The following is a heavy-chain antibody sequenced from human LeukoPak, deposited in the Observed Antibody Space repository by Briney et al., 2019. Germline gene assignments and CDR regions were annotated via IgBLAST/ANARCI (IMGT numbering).Heavy chain of an antibody. J-gene: IGHJ4*02. CDR3: ARGNYYDSSGYEDYFDY. V-gene: IGHV1-8*01. CDR1: GYTFTSYD. CDR2: INPNSGNT. Sequence: ASVKVSCKASGYTFTSYDINWVRQATGQGLEWMGWINPNSGNTGYAQKFQGRVTMTRNTSISTAYMELSSLRSEDTAVYYCARGNYYDSSGYEDYFDYWGQGTLVTVSS. D-gene: IGHD3-22*01.